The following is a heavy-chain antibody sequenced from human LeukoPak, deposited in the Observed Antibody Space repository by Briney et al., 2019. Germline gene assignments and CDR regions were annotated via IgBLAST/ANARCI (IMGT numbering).Heavy chain of an antibody. J-gene: IGHJ4*02. CDR3: ARVESKTSRASSWYRKYYFDY. CDR2: INPNTGDT. V-gene: IGHV1-2*02. D-gene: IGHD6-13*01. Sequence: ASVKVSCKASGYTFTGYYIHWVRQAPGQGLEWMGWINPNTGDTNYAQSFQGRVTMTRDTSISTAYMDLSRLTSDDTAVYYCARVESKTSRASSWYRKYYFDYWGQGTLVTVSS. CDR1: GYTFTGYY.